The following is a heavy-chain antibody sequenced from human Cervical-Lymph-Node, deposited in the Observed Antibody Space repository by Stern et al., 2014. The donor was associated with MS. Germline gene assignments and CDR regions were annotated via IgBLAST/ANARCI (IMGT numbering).Heavy chain of an antibody. J-gene: IGHJ4*02. CDR3: ARHRNFDFDY. D-gene: IGHD5-24*01. CDR2: IYYSGST. Sequence: QVQLQESGPGLVKPSETLSLTCTVSGGSISSSSYYWGWIRQPPGKGLEWIGSIYYSGSTYSNPSYKGGFTIPVDTSRTRFSLNLSSVTAADTAVYYCARHRNFDFDYWGQGTLVTVSS. V-gene: IGHV4-39*01. CDR1: GGSISSSSYY.